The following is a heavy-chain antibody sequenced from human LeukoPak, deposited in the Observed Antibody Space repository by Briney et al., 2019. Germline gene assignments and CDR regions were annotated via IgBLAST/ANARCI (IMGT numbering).Heavy chain of an antibody. CDR2: IFTSGST. J-gene: IGHJ3*02. CDR3: ARYRRMGDYYGSGSYPPEAFDI. V-gene: IGHV4-61*02. Sequence: SQTLSLTCTVSGGSISSGSYYGGWTRHPAGKGLECIGLIFTSGSTNYNPPLKSGAPISVDTSKNQFSLKLSSVPAADTAVYYCARYRRMGDYYGSGSYPPEAFDIWGQGTMVTVSS. CDR1: GGSISSGSYY. D-gene: IGHD3-10*01.